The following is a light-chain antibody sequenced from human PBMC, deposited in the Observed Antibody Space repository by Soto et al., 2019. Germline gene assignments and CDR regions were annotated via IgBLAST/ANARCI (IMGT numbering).Light chain of an antibody. CDR2: EVS. J-gene: IGLJ1*01. Sequence: QSVLTQPASVSGSPGQSITISCTGTSSDVGGYKHVSWYQHHPGKAPKLMIYEVSNRPSGVSNRFSGSKSGYTASLTISGLQDEDEADYYCNSQRSRGTRVFGTGTKVTVL. CDR1: SSDVGGYKH. V-gene: IGLV2-14*01. CDR3: NSQRSRGTRV.